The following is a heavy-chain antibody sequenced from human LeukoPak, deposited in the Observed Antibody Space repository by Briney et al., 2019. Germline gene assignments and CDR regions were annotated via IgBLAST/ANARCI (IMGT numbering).Heavy chain of an antibody. Sequence: GGSLRLSCAASGFTFSSYIMNWVRQAPGKGLEGVSYISSSSSTIYYADSVKGSFTISRDNAKNSLYLQMNSLRDEDTAVYYCARARMVATIYYFDYWGQGTPVTVSS. V-gene: IGHV3-48*02. D-gene: IGHD5-12*01. CDR3: ARARMVATIYYFDY. J-gene: IGHJ4*02. CDR2: ISSSSSTI. CDR1: GFTFSSYI.